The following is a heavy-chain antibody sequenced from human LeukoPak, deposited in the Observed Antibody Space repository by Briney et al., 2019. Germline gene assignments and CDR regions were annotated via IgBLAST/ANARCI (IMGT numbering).Heavy chain of an antibody. V-gene: IGHV2-70*01. Sequence: ESGPALVKPTQTLTLTCTFSGFSLSTSGMCVSWIRHPPEKALEWLALIDWDDDEYYSTSLKTRLTISKDTSKNQVVLTMTSMDPVDTATYYCARGSGYYRYWFDPWGQGTLVTVSS. J-gene: IGHJ5*02. D-gene: IGHD3-9*01. CDR3: ARGSGYYRYWFDP. CDR2: IDWDDDE. CDR1: GFSLSTSGMC.